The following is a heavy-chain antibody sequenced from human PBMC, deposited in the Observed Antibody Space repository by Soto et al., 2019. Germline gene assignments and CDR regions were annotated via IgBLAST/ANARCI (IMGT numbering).Heavy chain of an antibody. CDR2: IYYNGATYSP. Sequence: QVQLQESGPGLVNPSQTLSLTCSVSGDSISSGGSHWTWIRQHPEKGLEWIGFIYYNGATYSPYYNPSLQSRVVISVDTSKNQVSLNLNYVTAEDTALYFCAWGRDAPKNGFWGQGTLVTVSS. V-gene: IGHV4-31*03. CDR1: GDSISSGGSH. J-gene: IGHJ4*02. D-gene: IGHD2-8*01. CDR3: AWGRDAPKNGF.